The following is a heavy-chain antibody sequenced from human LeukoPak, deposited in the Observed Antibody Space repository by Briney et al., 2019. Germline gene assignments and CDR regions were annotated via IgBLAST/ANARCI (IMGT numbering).Heavy chain of an antibody. CDR3: ARSPIAAAGTILDY. Sequence: NHGESLKISCKGSGYNFTSYWIGWVRPLPGKGLEWMGIIYPGDSDTRYSPSFQGQVTISADKSISTAYLQWSSLKASDTAMYYCARSPIAAAGTILDYWGQGTLVTVSA. CDR2: IYPGDSDT. V-gene: IGHV5-51*01. CDR1: GYNFTSYW. D-gene: IGHD6-13*01. J-gene: IGHJ4*02.